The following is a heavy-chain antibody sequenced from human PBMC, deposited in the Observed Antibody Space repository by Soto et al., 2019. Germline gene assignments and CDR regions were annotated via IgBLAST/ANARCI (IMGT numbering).Heavy chain of an antibody. CDR2: IIPIFGTA. V-gene: IGHV1-69*13. Sequence: GASVKVSCKASGGTFSSYAISWVRQAPGQGLEWMGGIIPIFGTANYAQKFQGRVTITADESTSTAYMELSSLRSEDTAVYYCARDSNDAHAFDIWGQGTMVTVSS. D-gene: IGHD1-1*01. CDR3: ARDSNDAHAFDI. J-gene: IGHJ3*02. CDR1: GGTFSSYA.